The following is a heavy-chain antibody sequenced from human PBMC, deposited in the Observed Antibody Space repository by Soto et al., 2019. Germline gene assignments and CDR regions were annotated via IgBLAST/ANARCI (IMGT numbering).Heavy chain of an antibody. CDR1: GFTFSSYW. Sequence: GGSLRLSCAASGFTFSSYWMHWVRQAPGKGLVWVSRINSDGSTTNYADSVKGRFTISRDNAKNTLYLQMNSLRAEDTAVYYCARVPTGGYDWNWGQGTLVTVSS. CDR2: INSDGSTT. D-gene: IGHD5-12*01. J-gene: IGHJ4*02. CDR3: ARVPTGGYDWN. V-gene: IGHV3-74*01.